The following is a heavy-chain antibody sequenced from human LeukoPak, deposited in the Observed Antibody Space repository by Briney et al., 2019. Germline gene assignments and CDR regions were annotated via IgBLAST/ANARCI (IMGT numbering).Heavy chain of an antibody. CDR3: AREPYDILTGYYPGGGWFDP. J-gene: IGHJ5*02. V-gene: IGHV1-46*01. CDR1: GYTFTSYY. D-gene: IGHD3-9*01. Sequence: ASVEVSCKASGYTFTSYYMHWVRQAPGQGLEWMGIINPSGGSTSYAQKFQGRVTMTRDTSTSTVYMELSSLRSEDTAVYYCAREPYDILTGYYPGGGWFDPWGQGTLVTVSS. CDR2: INPSGGST.